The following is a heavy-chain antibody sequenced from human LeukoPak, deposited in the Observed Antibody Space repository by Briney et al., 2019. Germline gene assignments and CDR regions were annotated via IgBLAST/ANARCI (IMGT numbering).Heavy chain of an antibody. J-gene: IGHJ5*02. D-gene: IGHD6-19*01. CDR3: ARDGAVTWFDP. CDR2: ISAYNGNT. V-gene: IGHV1-18*01. CDR1: GYTFTSYG. Sequence: ASVKVSCKASGYTFTSYGISWVRQAPGQGLEWMGCISAYNGNTNYAQKLQGRVTMTTDTSTSTDYIELRSLRSDDTAVYYCARDGAVTWFDPWGQGTLVTVSS.